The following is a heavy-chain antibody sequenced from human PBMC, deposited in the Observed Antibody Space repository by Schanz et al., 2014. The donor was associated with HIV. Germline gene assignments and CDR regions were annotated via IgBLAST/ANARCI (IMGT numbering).Heavy chain of an antibody. Sequence: EVQLVESRGGLEQPGGSLRLSCEASGFTLSSYSMNWVRQAPGKGLEWISYISGSSSTIYYAGSVKGRFTISRDNAKNSLFLQMNSLKDDDTAVYYCAREAYYFDFWNGQYYYYGLDVWGQGTTVTVSS. V-gene: IGHV3-48*02. J-gene: IGHJ6*02. D-gene: IGHD3-3*01. CDR3: AREAYYFDFWNGQYYYYGLDV. CDR1: GFTLSSYS. CDR2: ISGSSSTI.